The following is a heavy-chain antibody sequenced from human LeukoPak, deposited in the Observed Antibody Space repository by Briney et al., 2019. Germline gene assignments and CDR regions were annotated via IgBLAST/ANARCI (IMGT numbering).Heavy chain of an antibody. Sequence: GGSLRLSCAASGFTFDDYGMSWDRQAPGTGLEWVSGINWNGGSTGYADSVKGRFTISRDNAKNSLYLQMNSLRAEDTALYYCARYLIAAAGTLDYWGQGTLVTVSS. CDR2: INWNGGST. J-gene: IGHJ4*02. V-gene: IGHV3-20*04. D-gene: IGHD6-13*01. CDR3: ARYLIAAAGTLDY. CDR1: GFTFDDYG.